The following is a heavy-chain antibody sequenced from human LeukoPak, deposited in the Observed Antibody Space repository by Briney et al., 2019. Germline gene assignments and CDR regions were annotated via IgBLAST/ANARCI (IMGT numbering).Heavy chain of an antibody. Sequence: SETLSPTCTVSGGSISSSSYYWGWIRQPPGKGLEWIGSIYYSGSTYYNPSLKSRVTISVDTSKNQFSLKLSSVTAADTAVYYCAREVTPRIAILVVPAAAAFDPWGQGTLVTVSS. CDR3: AREVTPRIAILVVPAAAAFDP. V-gene: IGHV4-39*07. CDR2: IYYSGST. J-gene: IGHJ5*02. D-gene: IGHD2-2*01. CDR1: GGSISSSSYY.